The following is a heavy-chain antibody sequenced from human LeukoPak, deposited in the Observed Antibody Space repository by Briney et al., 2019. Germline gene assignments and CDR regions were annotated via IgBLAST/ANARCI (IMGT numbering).Heavy chain of an antibody. Sequence: ASVKVSCKASGYTFTGYYMHWVRQAPGQGLEWMRWINPNSGGTNYAQKFQGRVTMTRDTSISTAYMELSRLRSDDTAVNYCARDADFWSGPSYYFDYWGQGTLVTVSS. D-gene: IGHD3-3*01. CDR3: ARDADFWSGPSYYFDY. CDR1: GYTFTGYY. V-gene: IGHV1-2*02. J-gene: IGHJ4*02. CDR2: INPNSGGT.